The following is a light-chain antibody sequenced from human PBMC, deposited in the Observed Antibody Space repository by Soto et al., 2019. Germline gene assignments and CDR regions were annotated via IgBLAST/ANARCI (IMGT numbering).Light chain of an antibody. Sequence: SYELTQSPSVSVSPGQTARITCSGDALPKKYVYWYQLRPGQAPLLIVYKDNERPSGIPERFSGSSSGPTATLTISGVQAEDEADYSCQSIGGTGSLYVFGGGTKLTVL. V-gene: IGLV3-25*03. J-gene: IGLJ1*01. CDR3: QSIGGTGSLYV. CDR2: KDN. CDR1: ALPKKY.